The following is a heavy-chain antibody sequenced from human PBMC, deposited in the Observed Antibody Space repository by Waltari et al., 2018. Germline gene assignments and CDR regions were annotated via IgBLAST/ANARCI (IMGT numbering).Heavy chain of an antibody. CDR1: GGSFSGGS. CDR2: INPSGTT. D-gene: IGHD6-19*01. V-gene: IGHV4-34*02. Sequence: QMQVQQWGAGLLKPSETLSLTCTVYGGSFSGGSWSWIRQSPGKGLEWIGEINPSGTTNVKASLQSRVTISVDTSKSHFSLKLTSVTAADTALYYCARENGSGWYWFDPWGQGIPVTVSS. CDR3: ARENGSGWYWFDP. J-gene: IGHJ5*02.